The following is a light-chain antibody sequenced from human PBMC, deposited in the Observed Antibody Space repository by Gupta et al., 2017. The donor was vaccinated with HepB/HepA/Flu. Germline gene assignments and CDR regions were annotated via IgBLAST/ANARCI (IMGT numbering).Light chain of an antibody. CDR2: KAS. Sequence: DIQMTQSPSTLSASVGDRVTITCRASQSISSWLAWYQQKPGKAPKFLIYKASNLESGVPSRFSGSGSGTEFTLTISGRQPDDFAIYYCQQDLTFPLTFGGGTKVEIK. CDR3: QQDLTFPLT. CDR1: QSISSW. V-gene: IGKV1-5*03. J-gene: IGKJ4*01.